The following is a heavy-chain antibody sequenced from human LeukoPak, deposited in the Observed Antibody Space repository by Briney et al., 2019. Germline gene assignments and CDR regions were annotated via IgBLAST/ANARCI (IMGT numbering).Heavy chain of an antibody. D-gene: IGHD3-3*01. Sequence: GGSLRLSCAASGFTVSSNYMSWVRQAPGKGLEWVSVIYSGGSTYYADSVKGRFTISRDNSKNTLYLQMNSLRAEDTAVYYCASTADDDFWSGYFRGYYYYYGMDVWGQGTTVTVSS. V-gene: IGHV3-53*01. J-gene: IGHJ6*02. CDR1: GFTVSSNY. CDR2: IYSGGST. CDR3: ASTADDDFWSGYFRGYYYYYGMDV.